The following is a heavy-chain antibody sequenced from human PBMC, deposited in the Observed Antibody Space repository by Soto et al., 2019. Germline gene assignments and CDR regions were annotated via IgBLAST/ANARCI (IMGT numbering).Heavy chain of an antibody. D-gene: IGHD3-3*01. CDR1: GDSISSGAYY. V-gene: IGHV4-31*03. CDR3: GRGITFFGVFYFDY. CDR2: IYYSGST. Sequence: TLSLTCTVSGDSISSGAYYWSWIRQHPGKGLEWIGYIYYSGSTYYNPSLKSRLTISVDTSKNQFSLKLSSVTAADTAVHYWGRGITFFGVFYFDYGGRGPRAPVPS. J-gene: IGHJ4*02.